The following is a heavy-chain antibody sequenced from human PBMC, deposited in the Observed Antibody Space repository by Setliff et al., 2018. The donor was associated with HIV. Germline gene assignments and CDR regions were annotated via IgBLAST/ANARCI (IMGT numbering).Heavy chain of an antibody. Sequence: TSETLSLTCGVFGESFSKYYWNWFRQPPGRGLEWIGEINHSGNTNYNSSLKSRVTMSVDTSKNQFSLEMRSLTAADTAVYYCARDQRLPGVQPPYWYFDLWGRGTLVTVSS. D-gene: IGHD2-2*01. CDR1: GESFSKYY. CDR2: INHSGNT. CDR3: ARDQRLPGVQPPYWYFDL. J-gene: IGHJ2*01. V-gene: IGHV4-34*01.